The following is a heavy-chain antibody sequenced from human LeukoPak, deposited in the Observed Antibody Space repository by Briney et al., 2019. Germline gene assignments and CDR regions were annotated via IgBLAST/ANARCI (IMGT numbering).Heavy chain of an antibody. J-gene: IGHJ4*02. CDR3: ANGPGSYYRGNYFDY. V-gene: IGHV3-23*01. D-gene: IGHD3-10*01. CDR1: GFTFSRYA. CDR2: ISGSGGST. Sequence: PGGSLRLSCAASGFTFSRYAMSWVRQAPGKGLEWVSAISGSGGSTYYADSVKGRFTIPRDNSKNTLYLQMNSLRAEDTAVYYCANGPGSYYRGNYFDYWGQGTLVTVSS.